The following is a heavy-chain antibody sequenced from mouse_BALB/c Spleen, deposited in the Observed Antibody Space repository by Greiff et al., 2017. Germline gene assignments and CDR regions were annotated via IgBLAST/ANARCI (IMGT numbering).Heavy chain of an antibody. V-gene: IGHV1-54*01. Sequence: VQLQQSGAELVRPGTSVKVSCKASGYAFTNYLIEWVKQRPGQGLEWIGVINPGSGGTNYNEKFKGKATLTADKSSSTAYMQLSSLTSDDSAVYFCARSGDGNYDVGGFDVWGAGTTVTVSS. CDR1: GYAFTNYL. D-gene: IGHD2-1*01. CDR2: INPGSGGT. CDR3: ARSGDGNYDVGGFDV. J-gene: IGHJ1*01.